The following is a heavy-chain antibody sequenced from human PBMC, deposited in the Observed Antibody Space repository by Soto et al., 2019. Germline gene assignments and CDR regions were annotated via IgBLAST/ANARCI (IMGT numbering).Heavy chain of an antibody. V-gene: IGHV1-18*01. CDR1: GYTFTSYG. CDR3: ARVQESRYYDFWSGYYPDASDI. Sequence: GASVKVSCKASGYTFTSYGISWVRQAPGQGLEWMGWISAYNGNTNYAQKLQGRVTMTTDTSTSTAYMELRSLRSDDAAVYYCARVQESRYYDFWSGYYPDASDIWGQGTMVTVSS. CDR2: ISAYNGNT. J-gene: IGHJ3*02. D-gene: IGHD3-3*01.